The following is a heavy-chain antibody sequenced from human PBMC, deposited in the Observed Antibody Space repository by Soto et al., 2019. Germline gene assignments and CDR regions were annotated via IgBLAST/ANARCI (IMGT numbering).Heavy chain of an antibody. Sequence: EVQLVESGGGLVQPGGSLRLSCAASGFSLSDHYMDWVRQAPGKGLEWVGRIKNRSGGYTTEYAASVKGRFTISRDDSKNSLYLPMDSLTSEDAAVYYCADVKWSGYYLPWGQGTLVTVSS. CDR1: GFSLSDHY. CDR2: IKNRSGGYTT. CDR3: ADVKWSGYYLP. D-gene: IGHD3-3*01. V-gene: IGHV3-72*01. J-gene: IGHJ4*02.